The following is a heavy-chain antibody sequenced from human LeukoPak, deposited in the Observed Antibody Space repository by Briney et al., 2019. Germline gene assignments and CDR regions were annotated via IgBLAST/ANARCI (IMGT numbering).Heavy chain of an antibody. J-gene: IGHJ4*02. CDR2: VRSRAFGETT. CDR3: SRGRSTTLDY. CDR1: GFAFGDYA. D-gene: IGHD1-7*01. Sequence: QTGGSLRLSCTASGFAFGDYAVSWFRQPPGKGLEWVGFVRSRAFGETTDYAASVKGRFIISRDDSKTIPYLQMNSLKTEDTAVYYCSRGRSTTLDYWGQGTQVTVSS. V-gene: IGHV3-49*03.